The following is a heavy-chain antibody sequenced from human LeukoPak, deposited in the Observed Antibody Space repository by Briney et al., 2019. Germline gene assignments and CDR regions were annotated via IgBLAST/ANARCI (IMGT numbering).Heavy chain of an antibody. D-gene: IGHD3-10*01. V-gene: IGHV1-2*06. CDR1: GYTFTGYY. J-gene: IGHJ6*03. CDR2: INPNSGGT. Sequence: ASVKVSCKASGYTFTGYYMHWVRQAPGQGLEWMGRINPNSGGTNYAQKFQGRVTMTRGTSISTAYMELSRLRSDDTAVYYCARTYYYGSGSTDYYYYYYMDVWGKGTTVTVSS. CDR3: ARTYYYGSGSTDYYYYYYMDV.